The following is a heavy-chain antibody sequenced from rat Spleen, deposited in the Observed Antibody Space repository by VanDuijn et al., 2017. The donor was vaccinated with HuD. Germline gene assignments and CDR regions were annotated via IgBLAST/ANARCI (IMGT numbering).Heavy chain of an antibody. J-gene: IGHJ3*01. CDR2: INIGGGDT. Sequence: EVQLMESGGGLVQPGRSLKLSCAASGFAFRNYGMAWVRQTLTKGLEWVAFINIGGGDTYYRDSVKGRFTISRDNAKNTQYLQMDSLRSEDTATYYCARLGITLGAGHWFAYWGQGTLVTVSS. CDR3: ARLGITLGAGHWFAY. CDR1: GFAFRNYG. V-gene: IGHV5S14*01. D-gene: IGHD1-2*01.